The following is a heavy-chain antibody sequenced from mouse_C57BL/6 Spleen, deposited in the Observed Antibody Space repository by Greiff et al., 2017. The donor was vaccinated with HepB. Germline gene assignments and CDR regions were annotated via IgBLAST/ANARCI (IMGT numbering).Heavy chain of an antibody. CDR2: IDPSDSYT. CDR1: GYTFTSYW. Sequence: QVQLQQSGAELVRPGTSVKLSCKASGYTFTSYWMHWVKQRPGQGLEWIGVIDPSDSYTNYNQKFKGKATLTVDTSSSTAYMQLSSLTSEDSAVYYCARDSKRFAYWGQGTLVTVSA. V-gene: IGHV1-59*01. CDR3: ARDSKRFAY. J-gene: IGHJ3*01. D-gene: IGHD2-5*01.